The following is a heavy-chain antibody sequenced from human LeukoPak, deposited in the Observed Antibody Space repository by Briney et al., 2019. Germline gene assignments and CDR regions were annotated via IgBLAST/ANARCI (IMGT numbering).Heavy chain of an antibody. CDR3: ARGPRLWFGDRSWFDY. CDR2: INRSGST. V-gene: IGHV4-34*01. D-gene: IGHD3-10*01. CDR1: GGSFSGYY. J-gene: IGHJ4*02. Sequence: SETLSLTCAVYGGSFSGYYWSWIRQPPGKGLEWIGEINRSGSTNYNPSLKSRVTISVDTSKNQFSLKLSSVTAADTAVYYCARGPRLWFGDRSWFDYWGQGTLVTVSS.